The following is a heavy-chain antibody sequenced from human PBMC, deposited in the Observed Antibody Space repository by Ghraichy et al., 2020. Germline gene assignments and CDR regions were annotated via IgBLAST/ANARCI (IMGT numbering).Heavy chain of an antibody. CDR1: GFTFNSYW. D-gene: IGHD1-1*01. CDR3: VRGLRNCLDY. Sequence: GESLNISCAASGFTFNSYWMHWVRQVPGKGLVWVSRLSSDAGIIDYADSVKGRFTISRDNAKDTLSLQLNSLRADDTAVYYCVRGLRNCLDYWGQGTVVTLSP. J-gene: IGHJ4*02. CDR2: LSSDAGII. V-gene: IGHV3-74*01.